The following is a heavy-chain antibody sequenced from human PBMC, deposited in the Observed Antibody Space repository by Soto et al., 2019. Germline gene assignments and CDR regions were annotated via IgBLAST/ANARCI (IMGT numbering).Heavy chain of an antibody. J-gene: IGHJ5*02. V-gene: IGHV4-59*08. CDR1: GGSISSYY. Sequence: SETLSLTCTVSGGSISSYYWSWIRQPPGKGLEWIGYIYYSGSTNYNPSLTSRVTISVDTSKNQFSLKLSSVTAADTAVYYCARNSAAPRWFDPWGQGTLVTVSS. CDR2: IYYSGST. CDR3: ARNSAAPRWFDP.